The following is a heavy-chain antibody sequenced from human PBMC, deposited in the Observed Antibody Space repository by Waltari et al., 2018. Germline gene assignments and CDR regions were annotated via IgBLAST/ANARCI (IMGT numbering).Heavy chain of an antibody. J-gene: IGHJ4*02. CDR1: GLTFSIFA. Sequence: QLLESGGGLVQPGGSLRLSCSDSGLTFSIFAMSWVRQAPGKGLDWVSGISNSGVNTYYADSVKGRFTISRDNSKKTLYLQMNSLRVEDTAVYYCAKDHGVAYWGQGTLVTVSS. CDR2: ISNSGVNT. V-gene: IGHV3-23*01. D-gene: IGHD3-16*01. CDR3: AKDHGVAY.